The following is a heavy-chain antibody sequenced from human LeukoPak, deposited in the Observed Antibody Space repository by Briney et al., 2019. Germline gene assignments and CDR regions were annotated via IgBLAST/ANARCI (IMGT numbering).Heavy chain of an antibody. CDR3: ARASDRVIFDY. D-gene: IGHD2-21*01. V-gene: IGHV3-23*01. CDR1: GFTFSNYA. Sequence: GGSLRLSCAGSGFTFSNYAMTWVRQAPGKGLEWVSSVSGSGRNTFYPDSVEGRFTISRDNSKNTVYLQMNSLRAEDTAVYYCARASDRVIFDYWGQGTLVTVSS. J-gene: IGHJ4*02. CDR2: VSGSGRNT.